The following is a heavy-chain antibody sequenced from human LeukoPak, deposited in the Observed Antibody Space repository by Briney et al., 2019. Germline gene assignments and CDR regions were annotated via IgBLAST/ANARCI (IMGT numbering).Heavy chain of an antibody. J-gene: IGHJ4*02. D-gene: IGHD1-26*01. CDR3: AREGLQGGSYPLIDY. Sequence: GGSLRLSCAASGFTFSSYEMNWVRQAPGKGLEWVSYISSSGSTIYYADSVKGRFTISRDNAKNSLYLQMNSLRAEDTAVYYCAREGLQGGSYPLIDYWGQGTLVTVSS. V-gene: IGHV3-48*03. CDR2: ISSSGSTI. CDR1: GFTFSSYE.